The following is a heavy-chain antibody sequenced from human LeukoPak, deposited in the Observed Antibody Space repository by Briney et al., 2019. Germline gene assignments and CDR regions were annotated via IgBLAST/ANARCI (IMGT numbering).Heavy chain of an antibody. D-gene: IGHD3-3*01. CDR2: INWNGGST. CDR1: GFTFDDYG. Sequence: GGSLRLSCAASGFTFDDYGMSWVRQAPGKGLEWVSGINWNGGSTGYADSVKGRFTISRDNAKNSLYLQMNSLRAEDTALYYCARERQYYDFWSGYYADYYYMDVWGKGTTVTVSS. V-gene: IGHV3-20*04. CDR3: ARERQYYDFWSGYYADYYYMDV. J-gene: IGHJ6*03.